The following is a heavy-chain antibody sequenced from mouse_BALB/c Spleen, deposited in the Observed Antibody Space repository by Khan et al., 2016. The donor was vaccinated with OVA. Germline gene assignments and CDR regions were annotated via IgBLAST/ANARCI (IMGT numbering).Heavy chain of an antibody. CDR1: GFSLSSYG. Sequence: QVQLKESGPGLVAPSQSLSITCTVSGFSLSSYGVNWVRQPPGKGLEWLGGIWGDGSTNYHSALKSRLNINKDNSKSQVFLKLNSLQTDDTATYFCAKWDNSYYAMDYWGQGTSVTVSS. J-gene: IGHJ4*01. CDR2: IWGDGST. V-gene: IGHV2-3*01. CDR3: AKWDNSYYAMDY. D-gene: IGHD1-3*01.